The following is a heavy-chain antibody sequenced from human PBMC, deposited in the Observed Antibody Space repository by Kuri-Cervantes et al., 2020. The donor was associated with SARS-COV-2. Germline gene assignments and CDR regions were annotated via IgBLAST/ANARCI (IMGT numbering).Heavy chain of an antibody. CDR1: GFTFSSYW. J-gene: IGHJ5*02. CDR3: ARDVVHEFWSGYEYWFYP. Sequence: GESLKISCAAFGFTFSSYWLHWVRQAPGKGLVWVSRINSDGSSTSYADSVKGRFTLSRDNAKNTLYLQMNSLRAEDTAVYYCARDVVHEFWSGYEYWFYPWGQGTLVTVSS. V-gene: IGHV3-74*01. CDR2: INSDGSST. D-gene: IGHD3-3*01.